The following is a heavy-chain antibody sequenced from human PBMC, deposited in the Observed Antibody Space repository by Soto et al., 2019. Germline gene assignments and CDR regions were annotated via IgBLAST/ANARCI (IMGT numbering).Heavy chain of an antibody. Sequence: PGESLKISCKGSGYSFTSYWIGWVRQMPGKGLEWMGIIYPGDSDTRYSPSFQGQVTISADKSISTAYLQWSSLKASDTAMYYCARGYCSSTSCWRFDPWGQGTLVTVSS. V-gene: IGHV5-51*01. CDR3: ARGYCSSTSCWRFDP. CDR1: GYSFTSYW. D-gene: IGHD2-2*01. J-gene: IGHJ5*02. CDR2: IYPGDSDT.